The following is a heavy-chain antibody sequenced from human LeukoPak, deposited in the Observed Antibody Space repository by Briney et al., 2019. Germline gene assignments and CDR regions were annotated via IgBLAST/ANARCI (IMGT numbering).Heavy chain of an antibody. Sequence: AGGSLRLSCAASGFSVTSNYMSWVRQAPGKGLEWVSVISGGGSTYYADSVKGRFTISRDISKNTLYLQMNSLRAEDTAVYYCARGGGSGSYESFDYWGQGALVTVSS. CDR2: ISGGGST. CDR3: ARGGGSGSYESFDY. CDR1: GFSVTSNY. V-gene: IGHV3-53*01. J-gene: IGHJ4*02. D-gene: IGHD3-10*01.